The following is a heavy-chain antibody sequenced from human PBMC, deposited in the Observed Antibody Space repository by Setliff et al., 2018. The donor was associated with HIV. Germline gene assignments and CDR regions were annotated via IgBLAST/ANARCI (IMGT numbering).Heavy chain of an antibody. CDR2: ITGSSDTI. D-gene: IGHD1-1*01. CDR3: AKDLVTTTGPDY. V-gene: IGHV3-48*03. CDR1: SSYE. Sequence: SSYEMDWFRQAPGKGLEWVSYITGSSDTIYYADSVKGRFTISRDDSKNTLYLQMNSLRAEDTAVYYCAKDLVTTTGPDYWGQGTLVTVSS. J-gene: IGHJ4*02.